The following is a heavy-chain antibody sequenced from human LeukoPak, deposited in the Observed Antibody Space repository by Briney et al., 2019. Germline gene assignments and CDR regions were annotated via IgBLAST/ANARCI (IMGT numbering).Heavy chain of an antibody. Sequence: SETLSFTCTASGDSISTYYWSWIRQPPGKRLEWIGYIYYSGSTNYNPSLKSRVTISVDTSKNQFSLRLSSLTAAATAVYYCSRGARYCSGGTCLDYWGQGTLVTVSS. CDR3: SRGARYCSGGTCLDY. D-gene: IGHD2-15*01. J-gene: IGHJ4*02. CDR2: IYYSGST. CDR1: GDSISTYY. V-gene: IGHV4-59*01.